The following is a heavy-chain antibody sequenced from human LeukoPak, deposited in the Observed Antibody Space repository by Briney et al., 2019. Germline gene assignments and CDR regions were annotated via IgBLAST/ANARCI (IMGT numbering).Heavy chain of an antibody. CDR3: ARSLVPEY. J-gene: IGHJ4*02. Sequence: GASVKVSCKASGYTFTAYYMHWVRQAPGQGPEWMGWINPNSGDTNYAQSFQGRVTMTRDTSISTAYMELSRLRPDDTAVYYCARSLVPEYWGQGTLVTVSS. D-gene: IGHD1-14*01. CDR1: GYTFTAYY. CDR2: INPNSGDT. V-gene: IGHV1-2*02.